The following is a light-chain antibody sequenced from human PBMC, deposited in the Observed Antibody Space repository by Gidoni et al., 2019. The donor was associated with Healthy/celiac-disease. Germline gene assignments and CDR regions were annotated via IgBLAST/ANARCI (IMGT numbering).Light chain of an antibody. CDR2: GAS. Sequence: ATLSCRASQSVSSIYLAWYQQKPGQAPRLLIYGASSRATGIPDRFSGSGSGTDFTLTISRLEPEDFAVYYCQQYGSAPFTFGPGTKVDIK. CDR1: QSVSSIY. J-gene: IGKJ3*01. V-gene: IGKV3-20*01. CDR3: QQYGSAPFT.